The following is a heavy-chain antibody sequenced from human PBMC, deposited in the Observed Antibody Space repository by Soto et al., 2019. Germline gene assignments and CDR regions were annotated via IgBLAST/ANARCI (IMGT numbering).Heavy chain of an antibody. CDR2: IIPIFGTA. Sequence: ASVKVSCKASGGTFSSYAISWVRQAPGQGLEWMGGIIPIFGTANYAQKFQGRVTTTADKSTSTAYMELSSLRSEDTAVYYCARDSQLNYYDSSGSVYYYYGMDVWGQGTTVTVSS. CDR3: ARDSQLNYYDSSGSVYYYYGMDV. D-gene: IGHD3-22*01. V-gene: IGHV1-69*06. J-gene: IGHJ6*02. CDR1: GGTFSSYA.